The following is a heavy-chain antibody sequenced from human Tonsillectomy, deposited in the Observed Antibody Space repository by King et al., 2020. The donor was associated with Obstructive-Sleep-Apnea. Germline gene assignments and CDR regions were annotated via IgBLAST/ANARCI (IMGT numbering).Heavy chain of an antibody. V-gene: IGHV3-23*04. CDR1: GFTFSSYA. Sequence: VQLVESGGGLVQPGGSLRLSCAASGFTFSSYAMSWVRQAPGKGLEWVSGISGSGGSTYYADSVKGRFTISRDNSKNTLYLQMNSRSAEGTAVYYCAKDRKNRGVAGTDLWGQGTLVTVSS. D-gene: IGHD6-19*01. J-gene: IGHJ4*02. CDR3: AKDRKNRGVAGTDL. CDR2: ISGSGGST.